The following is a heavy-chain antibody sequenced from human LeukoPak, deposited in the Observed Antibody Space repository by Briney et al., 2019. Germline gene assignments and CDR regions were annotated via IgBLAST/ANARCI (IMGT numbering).Heavy chain of an antibody. J-gene: IGHJ4*02. CDR3: APTTSSSVFDY. D-gene: IGHD6-6*01. CDR1: GFTFSSYW. Sequence: GGSLRLSCAASGFTFSSYWMHWVRQAPGKGLVWVSRINSDGSSTSYADSVKGRFTISRDNAKNTLYLQMNSLRAEDTAVYYCAPTTSSSVFDYWGQGTLVTVAS. CDR2: INSDGSST. V-gene: IGHV3-74*01.